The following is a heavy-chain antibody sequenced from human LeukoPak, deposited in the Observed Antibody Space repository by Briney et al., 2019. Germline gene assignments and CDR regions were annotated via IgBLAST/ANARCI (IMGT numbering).Heavy chain of an antibody. CDR2: INPGNGDT. CDR3: ARERWHCRVNCYSVYYYALDV. J-gene: IGHJ6*02. V-gene: IGHV1-3*01. D-gene: IGHD2-15*01. CDR1: GYTFTNYA. Sequence: ASVKVSCKGSGYTFTNYAVHWVRQAPGQRLERLGWINPGNGDTKYSQNFQGRVTVTSDTSAATAYVELNGLTSEDTAVYYCARERWHCRVNCYSVYYYALDVWGQGTTVTVSS.